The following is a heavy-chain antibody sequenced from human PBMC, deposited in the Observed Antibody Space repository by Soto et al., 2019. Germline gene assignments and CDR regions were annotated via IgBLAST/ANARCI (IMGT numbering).Heavy chain of an antibody. CDR2: SIPVCGTA. J-gene: IGHJ1*01. CDR3: AIPLPKQKLVRWALDH. Sequence: QVQLVQSGAEVKKPGSSVKLSCKTSGGTFRNYAINWVRQAPGHGLEWMGGSIPVCGTANYAQTFQGRFTITADESTSTAYMELSSLRSEDTAVYYCAIPLPKQKLVRWALDHWGQGTLVTVAS. V-gene: IGHV1-69*01. CDR1: GGTFRNYA. D-gene: IGHD6-13*01.